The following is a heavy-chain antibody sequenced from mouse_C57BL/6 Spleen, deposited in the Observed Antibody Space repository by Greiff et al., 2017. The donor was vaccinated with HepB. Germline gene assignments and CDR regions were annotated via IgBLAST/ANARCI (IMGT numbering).Heavy chain of an antibody. Sequence: DVKLVESGGGLVKPGGSLKLSCAASGFTFSDYGMHWVRQAPEKGLEWVAYISSGSSTIYYADTVKGRFTISRDNAKNTLFLQMTSLRSEDTAMYYCARGYGYDGYFDVWGTGTTVTVSS. CDR3: ARGYGYDGYFDV. V-gene: IGHV5-17*01. CDR2: ISSGSSTI. D-gene: IGHD2-2*01. CDR1: GFTFSDYG. J-gene: IGHJ1*03.